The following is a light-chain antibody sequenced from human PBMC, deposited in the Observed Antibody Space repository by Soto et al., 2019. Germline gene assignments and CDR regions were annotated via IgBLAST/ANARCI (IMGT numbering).Light chain of an antibody. CDR2: DVS. CDR3: SSYTSSSTEV. CDR1: SSDVGGYNY. J-gene: IGLJ1*01. Sequence: QLVLTQPASVSGSPGQSITISCTGTSSDVGGYNYVSWYQQHPGKAPKLMIYDVSNRPSGVSNRCSGSKSGNTASLTISGLQAEDEADYYCSSYTSSSTEVFGTGTKLTVL. V-gene: IGLV2-14*01.